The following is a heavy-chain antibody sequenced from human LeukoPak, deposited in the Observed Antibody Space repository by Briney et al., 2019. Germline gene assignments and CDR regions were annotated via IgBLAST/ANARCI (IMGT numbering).Heavy chain of an antibody. V-gene: IGHV4-39*01. CDR2: IYYSGST. Sequence: KPSETLSLTCTVSGGSISNSNYYWGWIRQPPGEGLEWIGNIYYSGSTYYNPSLKSRVTISVDTSKNQFSLKLSSVTAADTAVYYWARLHSSGRGYWGQGTLVTVSS. J-gene: IGHJ4*02. CDR3: ARLHSSGRGY. D-gene: IGHD6-19*01. CDR1: GGSISNSNYY.